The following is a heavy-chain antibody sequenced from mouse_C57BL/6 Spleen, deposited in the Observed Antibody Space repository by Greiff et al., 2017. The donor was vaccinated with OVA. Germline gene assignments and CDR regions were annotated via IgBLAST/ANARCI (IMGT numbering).Heavy chain of an antibody. CDR3: ARAGLLRYFDD. CDR2: INPYNGGT. Sequence: EVQLQQSGPVLVKPGASVKMSCKASGYTFTDYYMNWVKQSHGKSLEWIGVINPYNGGTSYNQKFKGKATLTVDKSSSTAYMELNSLTSEYSAVFFCARAGLLRYFDDWGQGTTLTVSS. CDR1: GYTFTDYY. V-gene: IGHV1-19*01. J-gene: IGHJ2*01. D-gene: IGHD1-1*01.